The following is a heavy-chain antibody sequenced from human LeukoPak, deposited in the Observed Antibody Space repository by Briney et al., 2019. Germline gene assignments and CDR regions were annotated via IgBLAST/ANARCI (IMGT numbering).Heavy chain of an antibody. CDR2: ISNDGDT. CDR3: ARAYSYGSGSYYMYYYYYYMDV. J-gene: IGHJ6*03. D-gene: IGHD3-10*01. Sequence: GGSLRLSCAASGFTVSSNYMSWVRQGPGKGLECVSVISNDGDTYYADSVKGRFTISRDNSKNTLYLQMNSLRAEDTAVYYCARAYSYGSGSYYMYYYYYYMDVWGKGTTVTISS. CDR1: GFTVSSNY. V-gene: IGHV3-66*01.